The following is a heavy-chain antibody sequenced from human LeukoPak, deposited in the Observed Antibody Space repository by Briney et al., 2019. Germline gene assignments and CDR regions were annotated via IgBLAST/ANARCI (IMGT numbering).Heavy chain of an antibody. CDR2: INPNSGGT. CDR1: GYTFTGYY. CDR3: ARSSITIFGVVISIDY. J-gene: IGHJ4*02. V-gene: IGHV1-2*02. Sequence: GASVKVSCKASGYTFTGYYMHWVRQAPGRGLEWMGWINPNSGGTNYAQKFQGRVTMTRDTSISTAYMELSRLRSDDTAVYYCARSSITIFGVVISIDYWGQGTLVTVSS. D-gene: IGHD3-3*01.